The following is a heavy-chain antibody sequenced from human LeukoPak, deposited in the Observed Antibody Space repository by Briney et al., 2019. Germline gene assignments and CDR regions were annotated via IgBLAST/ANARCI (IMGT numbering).Heavy chain of an antibody. Sequence: SETLSLTCTVSGGSISSYYWSWIRQPAGKGLEWIGRIYISGSGSTNYNPSLKSRVTMSVDTSKNQFSLKLSSVTAADTAVYYCARKAGYSYGYYYWGQGTLVTVSS. CDR3: ARKAGYSYGYYY. J-gene: IGHJ4*02. CDR2: IYISGSGST. D-gene: IGHD5-18*01. CDR1: GGSISSYY. V-gene: IGHV4-4*07.